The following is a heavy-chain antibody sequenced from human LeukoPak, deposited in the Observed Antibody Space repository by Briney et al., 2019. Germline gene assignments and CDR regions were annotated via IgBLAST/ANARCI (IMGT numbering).Heavy chain of an antibody. CDR2: IYYSGST. V-gene: IGHV4-39*01. J-gene: IGHJ5*02. CDR3: ARSGGGWDVNWFDP. D-gene: IGHD6-19*01. CDR1: GGSISSSSYY. Sequence: SETLSLTCTVSGGSISSSSYYWGWIRQPPGKGLEWIGSIYYSGSTYYNPFLKSRVTISVDTSKNQFSLKLSSVTAADTAVYCCARSGGGWDVNWFDPWGQGTLVTVSS.